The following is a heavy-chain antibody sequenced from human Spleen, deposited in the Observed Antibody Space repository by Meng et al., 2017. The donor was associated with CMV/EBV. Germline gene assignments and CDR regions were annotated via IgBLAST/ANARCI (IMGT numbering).Heavy chain of an antibody. CDR1: GFTFSSYA. V-gene: IGHV3-30-3*01. CDR3: AAHDFWSGYYTVY. Sequence: GESLKISCVASGFTFSSYAMHWVRQAPGKGLEWVAVISYAGSNKYFVDSVKGRFTISRDNSKNTLYLQMNSLRAEDTAVYYCAAHDFWSGYYTVYWGQGTTVTVSS. D-gene: IGHD3-3*01. J-gene: IGHJ6*02. CDR2: ISYAGSNK.